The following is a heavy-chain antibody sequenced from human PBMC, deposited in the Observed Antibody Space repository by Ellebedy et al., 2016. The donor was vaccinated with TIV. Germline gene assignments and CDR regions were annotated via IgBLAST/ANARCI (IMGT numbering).Heavy chain of an antibody. V-gene: IGHV6-1*01. D-gene: IGHD2/OR15-2a*01. J-gene: IGHJ3*02. Sequence: SQTLSLTCSIPGVSVSNDSDARNWIRQSPSTGLDCLGRTYYRSKCHSDCAVSVKSRIIITPDTSKNQLSLQLNSVTPEDTAVYYCVRDAFDAFDIWGQGTMVTVSS. CDR3: VRDAFDAFDI. CDR2: TYYRSKCHS. CDR1: GVSVSNDSDA.